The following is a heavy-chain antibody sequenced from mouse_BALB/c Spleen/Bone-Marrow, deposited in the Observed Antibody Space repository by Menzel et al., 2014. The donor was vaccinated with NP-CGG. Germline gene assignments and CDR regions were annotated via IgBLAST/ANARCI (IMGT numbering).Heavy chain of an antibody. J-gene: IGHJ4*01. CDR2: ISSGSST. Sequence: EVKLLESGGGLVKPGGSLKLSCAASGFTFSSYAMSWVRQTPGKRLEWVASISSGSSTYYPDSVKGRFTISRDNARNILYLQMSSLRSGDTAMYYCARGRTRGYTMDYWGQGTSVTGSS. CDR1: GFTFSSYA. V-gene: IGHV5-6-5*01. CDR3: ARGRTRGYTMDY.